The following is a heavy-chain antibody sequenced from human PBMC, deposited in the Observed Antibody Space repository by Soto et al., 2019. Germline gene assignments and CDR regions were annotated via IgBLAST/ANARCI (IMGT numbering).Heavy chain of an antibody. CDR3: ARVFTARVCFDY. CDR2: IRYEGRNK. Sequence: QVQLVESGGGVVQPGRSLRLSCAASGFTFSTYGMHWVRQAPGKGLEWVAVIRYEGRNKYDADSVKGRFTISTDNSKNTLYLDMNSLRDKDAAVCCCARVFTARVCFDYWGHGTLVTVSS. V-gene: IGHV3-33*01. CDR1: GFTFSTYG. J-gene: IGHJ4*01. D-gene: IGHD2-21*02.